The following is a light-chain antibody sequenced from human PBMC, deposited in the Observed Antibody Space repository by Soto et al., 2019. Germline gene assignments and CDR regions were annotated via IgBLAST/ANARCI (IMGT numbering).Light chain of an antibody. V-gene: IGKV3-20*01. CDR1: QSVGSSN. Sequence: EVVLTQSPGTLSLSPGERATLSCRASQSVGSSNLAWYQQKSGQSPRLLIYGASSRATGIPDRFSGSGSGTDFTHSVSKLESLDFSVYYCHQFGGPSYTFGQGTTLE. J-gene: IGKJ2*01. CDR2: GAS. CDR3: HQFGGPSYT.